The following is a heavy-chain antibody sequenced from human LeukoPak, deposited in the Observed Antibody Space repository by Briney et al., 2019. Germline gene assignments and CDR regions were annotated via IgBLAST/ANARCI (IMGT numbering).Heavy chain of an antibody. CDR1: GFTFSSYS. CDR2: ISSSSSYI. V-gene: IGHV3-21*01. J-gene: IGHJ4*02. CDR3: ARGARDQLLPPSY. D-gene: IGHD2-2*01. Sequence: GGSLRLSCAASGFTFSSYSMNWVRQAPGKGLEWVSSISSSSSYIYYADSVKGRFTISRDNAKNSLYLQMNSLRAEDTAVYYCARGARDQLLPPSYWGQGTLVTVSS.